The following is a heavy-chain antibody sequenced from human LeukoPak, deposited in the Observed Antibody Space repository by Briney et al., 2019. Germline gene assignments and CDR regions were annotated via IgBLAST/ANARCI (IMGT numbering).Heavy chain of an antibody. CDR3: ASTTGNYYDSSGYYQYYYYGMDV. Sequence: GGSLRLSCAASGFTFSDHYMDWVRQAPGKGLEWVGRTRNKANSYTTEYAASVKGRFTISRDDSKNSLYLQMNSLKTEDTAVYYCASTTGNYYDSSGYYQYYYYGMDVWGQGTTVTVS. CDR2: TRNKANSYTT. J-gene: IGHJ6*02. CDR1: GFTFSDHY. V-gene: IGHV3-72*01. D-gene: IGHD3-22*01.